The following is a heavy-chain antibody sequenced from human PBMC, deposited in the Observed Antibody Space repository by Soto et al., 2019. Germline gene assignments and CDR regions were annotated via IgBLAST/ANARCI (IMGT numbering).Heavy chain of an antibody. J-gene: IGHJ5*02. CDR1: GGSMTSYY. CDR3: ARGQRFSDWFDP. D-gene: IGHD3-3*01. Sequence: QVHLQQSGPGLVKPSETLSLTCTVSGGSMTSYYWTWIRQPAGKGLEWIGRVYSSGGTHYNPSLKSRVTISLDTSKNQFSLRLSSETEADTAVYCCARGQRFSDWFDPWGQGTLVNVSS. V-gene: IGHV4-4*07. CDR2: VYSSGGT.